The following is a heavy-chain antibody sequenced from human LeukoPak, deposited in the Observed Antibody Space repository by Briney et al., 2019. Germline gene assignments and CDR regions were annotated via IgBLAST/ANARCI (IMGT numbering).Heavy chain of an antibody. D-gene: IGHD6-13*01. CDR2: RYYSGRT. J-gene: IGHJ4*02. CDR3: ARTTGYSSTWELDS. CDR1: GGSISSYY. Sequence: SETLSLTCTVSGGSISSYYWSWIRQPPGKGLEWIGYRYYSGRTNYNPSLKSRVTISIDTSKSQFSLKLSSVTAADTAVYYCARTTGYSSTWELDSWGQGTLVTVSS. V-gene: IGHV4-59*01.